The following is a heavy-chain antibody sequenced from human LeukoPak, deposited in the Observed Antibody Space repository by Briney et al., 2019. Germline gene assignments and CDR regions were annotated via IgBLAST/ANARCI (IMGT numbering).Heavy chain of an antibody. CDR3: ARPTVITYDAFDI. J-gene: IGHJ3*02. V-gene: IGHV3-21*01. Sequence: GRSLRLSCAASGFTFSSYSMNWVRQAPGKGLEWVSSISSSSSYIYYADSVKGRFTISRDNAKNSLYLQMNSLRAEDTAVYYCARPTVITYDAFDIWGRGTMVTVSS. D-gene: IGHD4-17*01. CDR2: ISSSSSYI. CDR1: GFTFSSYS.